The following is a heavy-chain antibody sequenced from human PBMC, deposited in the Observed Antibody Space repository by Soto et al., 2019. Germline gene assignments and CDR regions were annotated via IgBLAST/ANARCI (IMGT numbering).Heavy chain of an antibody. Sequence: ASVKVSRKVSGYTLPEFSMHWVRQAPGKGLEWMGGFDPEDGETIYAQKLQGRVTMTEDTSTDTAYMELSSLRSEDTAVYYCATALRFLEWHPDLDYWGQGTLVTVSS. CDR3: ATALRFLEWHPDLDY. D-gene: IGHD3-3*01. CDR1: GYTLPEFS. V-gene: IGHV1-24*01. J-gene: IGHJ4*02. CDR2: FDPEDGET.